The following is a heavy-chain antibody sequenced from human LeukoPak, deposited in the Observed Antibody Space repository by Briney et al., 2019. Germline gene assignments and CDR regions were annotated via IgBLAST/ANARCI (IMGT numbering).Heavy chain of an antibody. CDR2: ISSDGTTT. Sequence: GGSLRLSCAASGFTFSSYWVHWVRQGPGKGLVWVSRISSDGTTTRYADSVKGRFTISRDNTKNTLYLQMNSLRAEDTAVYYCARDAWTASIPLDYWGQGALVTVSS. V-gene: IGHV3-74*01. D-gene: IGHD1-1*01. J-gene: IGHJ4*02. CDR3: ARDAWTASIPLDY. CDR1: GFTFSSYW.